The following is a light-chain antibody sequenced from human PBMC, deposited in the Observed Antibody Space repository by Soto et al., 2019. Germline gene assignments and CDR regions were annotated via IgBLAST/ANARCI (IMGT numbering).Light chain of an antibody. CDR1: QSVSSY. J-gene: IGKJ1*01. CDR2: DAS. Sequence: EIVLTQSPATLSLSPGERATLSCRASQSVSSYLAWYQQKPGQAPRLLIYDASNRATGIPARFSRSGSGTDFTLTISSLEPEDFAVYYCQQRSNWPTWTFGQGTKVDIK. CDR3: QQRSNWPTWT. V-gene: IGKV3-11*01.